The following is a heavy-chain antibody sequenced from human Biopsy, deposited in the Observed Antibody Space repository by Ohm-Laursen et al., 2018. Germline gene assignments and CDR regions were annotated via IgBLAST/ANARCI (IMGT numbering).Heavy chain of an antibody. CDR3: ARLWGGYHFHGMDV. CDR1: GGSISSYY. D-gene: IGHD7-27*01. V-gene: IGHV4-59*08. J-gene: IGHJ6*02. CDR2: IYYSGST. Sequence: GTLSLTWAVSGGSISSYYWSWIRQPPGKGLECIGYIYYSGSTNYSPSLKSRVIMSVDTSKNQFSLKLSSVTAADTAVYYCARLWGGYHFHGMDVWGQGTTVTVSS.